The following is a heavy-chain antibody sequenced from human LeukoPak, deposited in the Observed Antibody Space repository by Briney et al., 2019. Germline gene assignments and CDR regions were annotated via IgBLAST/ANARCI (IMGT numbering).Heavy chain of an antibody. V-gene: IGHV4-38-2*02. CDR3: ARGAIVVVPAALGAFDI. J-gene: IGHJ3*02. D-gene: IGHD2-2*01. CDR1: TYSISSGYY. CDR2: IYHSGST. Sequence: PSETLSLTCTVSTYSISSGYYWGWIRQPPGKGLEWIGYIYHSGSTYYNPSLRSRVTISVDTSKNQFSLKLSSVTAADTAVYYCARGAIVVVPAALGAFDIWGQGTMVTVSS.